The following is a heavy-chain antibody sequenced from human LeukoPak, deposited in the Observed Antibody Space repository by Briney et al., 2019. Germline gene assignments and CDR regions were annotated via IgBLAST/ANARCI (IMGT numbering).Heavy chain of an antibody. D-gene: IGHD4-23*01. CDR1: GFTFGSYS. CDR3: AREVVTALVWFDP. CDR2: ISSSSSYI. V-gene: IGHV3-21*01. J-gene: IGHJ5*02. Sequence: PGGSLRLSCAASGFTFGSYSMNWVRQAPGKGLEWVSSISSSSSYIYYADSVKGRFTISRDNARNSLYLQMNSLRAEATAVYYCAREVVTALVWFDPWGQGTLVTVSS.